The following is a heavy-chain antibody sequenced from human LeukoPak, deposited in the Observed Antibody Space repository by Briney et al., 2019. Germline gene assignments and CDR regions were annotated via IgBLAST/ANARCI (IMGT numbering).Heavy chain of an antibody. J-gene: IGHJ4*02. D-gene: IGHD3-16*02. CDR2: IRQDGSQK. CDR3: ARVDYVWGSYRKGFDY. V-gene: IGHV3-7*01. Sequence: GGSLRLSCAASGFTFSSYWMSWVRQAPGKGLEWVATIRQDGSQKYYVDSVKGRFTISRDNAKNSLYLQMNSLRAEDTAVYYCARVDYVWGSYRKGFDYWGQGTPVTVSS. CDR1: GFTFSSYW.